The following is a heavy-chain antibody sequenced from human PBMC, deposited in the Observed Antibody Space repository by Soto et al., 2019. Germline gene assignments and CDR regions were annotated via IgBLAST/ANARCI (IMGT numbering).Heavy chain of an antibody. CDR1: GFTVSSNY. CDR3: AREGLGAEYYYYGMDV. CDR2: IYSGGST. J-gene: IGHJ6*02. V-gene: IGHV3-53*01. D-gene: IGHD3-16*01. Sequence: PGGSLRLSCAASGFTVSSNYMSWVRQAPGKGLEWVSVIYSGGSTYYADSVKGRFTISRDNSKNTLYLQMNSLRAEDTAVYYCAREGLGAEYYYYGMDVWGQGTTVTVSS.